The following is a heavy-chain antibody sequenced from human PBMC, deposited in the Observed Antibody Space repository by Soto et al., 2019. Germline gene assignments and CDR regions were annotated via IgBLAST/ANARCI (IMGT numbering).Heavy chain of an antibody. CDR1: GGAVVSGSYC. J-gene: IGHJ4*02. CDR2: IYYSGST. V-gene: IGHV4-61*01. D-gene: IGHD6-13*01. Sequence: PSETLSLTCTVSGGAVVSGSYCCICIRQPPGKGLEWIGYIYYSGSTNYNPSLKSRVTISVDTSKNQFSLKLSSVTAADTAVYYCASRAGIAAAGSFDYWGQGTLVTVSS. CDR3: ASRAGIAAAGSFDY.